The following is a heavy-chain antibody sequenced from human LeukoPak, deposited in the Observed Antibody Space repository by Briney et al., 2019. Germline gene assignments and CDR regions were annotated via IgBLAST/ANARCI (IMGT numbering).Heavy chain of an antibody. CDR1: RLTVSSNY. D-gene: IGHD2-15*01. V-gene: IGHV3-53*01. Sequence: GGALRLSCAASRLTVSSNYLNWVRQAPGKGLEGVSIIYSSGNTYYPDSVQRGFIISIDNSNNTLYLQMTSLRLADTAVYYCARGRRYCSGVNCYSGLDYWGQGTRVTVSS. J-gene: IGHJ4*02. CDR2: IYSSGNT. CDR3: ARGRRYCSGVNCYSGLDY.